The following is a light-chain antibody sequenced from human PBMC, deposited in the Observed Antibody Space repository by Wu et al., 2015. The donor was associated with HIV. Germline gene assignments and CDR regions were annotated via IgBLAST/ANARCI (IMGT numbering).Light chain of an antibody. CDR3: QQFNSYPYT. CDR2: LHP. J-gene: IGKJ2*01. V-gene: IGKV1-9*01. Sequence: QKPTGKRPVTLLDLVLHPLCQSRGPSQGSSGSGSGTDFTLTISSLRPEDVATYYCQQFNSYPYTFGQGTKLEIK.